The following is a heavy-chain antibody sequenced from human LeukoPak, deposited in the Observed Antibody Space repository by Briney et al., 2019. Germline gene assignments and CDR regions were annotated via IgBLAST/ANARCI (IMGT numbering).Heavy chain of an antibody. V-gene: IGHV3-23*01. D-gene: IGHD3-22*01. CDR1: GFTFSNYA. CDR3: AKESYYYDSRDIGY. CDR2: ISGSGGST. Sequence: PGGSLRLSCAASGFTFSNYAMSWVRQAPGKGLEWVSAISGSGGSTYYADSVKGRFTISRDNSKNTLYLQMNSLRAEDTAVYYCAKESYYYDSRDIGYWGQGTLVTVSS. J-gene: IGHJ4*02.